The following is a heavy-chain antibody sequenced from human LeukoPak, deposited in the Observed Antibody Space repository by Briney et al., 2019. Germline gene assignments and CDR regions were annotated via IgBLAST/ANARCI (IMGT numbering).Heavy chain of an antibody. D-gene: IGHD3-22*01. CDR1: GYTFTSYY. J-gene: IGHJ4*02. V-gene: IGHV1-69*13. CDR2: IIPIFGTA. CDR3: ATEGLSSGYYRPFDY. Sequence: SVKVSCKASGYTFTSYYMHWVRQAPGQGLEWMGGIIPIFGTANYAQKFQGRVTITADESTSTAYMELGSLRSEDTAVYYCATEGLSSGYYRPFDYWGQGTLVTVSS.